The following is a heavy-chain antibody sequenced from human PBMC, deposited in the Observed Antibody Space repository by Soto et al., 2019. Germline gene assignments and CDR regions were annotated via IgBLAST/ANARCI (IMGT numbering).Heavy chain of an antibody. CDR2: IIPMFGSP. CDR3: AREPQPSLVTGASAGYYGMDV. J-gene: IGHJ6*02. CDR1: GGTFSSYA. Sequence: QVQLVPSGAEVKKPGSSVKVSCKASGGTFSSYAISWVRQAPGQGIEWMGGIIPMFGSPKYAQKFQGRVTIAADEPKSTAYMELSSLRSEDTAVYYCAREPQPSLVTGASAGYYGMDVWGQGTTVTVAS. V-gene: IGHV1-69*01. D-gene: IGHD2-2*01.